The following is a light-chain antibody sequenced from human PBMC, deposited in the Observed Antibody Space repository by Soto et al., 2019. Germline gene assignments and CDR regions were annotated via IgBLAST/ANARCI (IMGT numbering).Light chain of an antibody. Sequence: EIVLTQSPGTLSLSPGERATLSCRASQSVSSNNLAWYQHRPGQAPRVVIYGASTRATGIPERFSGSGSGTDFTLTISRLEPEDFAVYYCQQYGRSPFTFGPGTKVDIK. CDR1: QSVSSNN. CDR2: GAS. J-gene: IGKJ3*01. V-gene: IGKV3-20*01. CDR3: QQYGRSPFT.